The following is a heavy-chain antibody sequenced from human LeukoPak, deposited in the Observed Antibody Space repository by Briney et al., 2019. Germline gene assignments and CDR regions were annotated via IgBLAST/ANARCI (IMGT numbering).Heavy chain of an antibody. Sequence: GRSLRLSCAASGFTFSSYGMHWVRQAPGKGLEWVAVIWYDGSNKYYADSVKGRFTISRDNSKNTLYLQMNSLRAEDTAVYYCARDHPKRPLTTVTTSGLRAPGGQGPLFPVSS. J-gene: IGHJ5*02. V-gene: IGHV3-33*01. CDR1: GFTFSSYG. CDR2: IWYDGSNK. CDR3: ARDHPKRPLTTVTTSGLRAP. D-gene: IGHD4-17*01.